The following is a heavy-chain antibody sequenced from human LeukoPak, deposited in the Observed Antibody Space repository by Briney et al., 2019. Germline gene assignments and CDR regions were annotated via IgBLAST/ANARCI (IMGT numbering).Heavy chain of an antibody. J-gene: IGHJ4*02. CDR2: INHSGST. Sequence: SETLSLTCAVYGGSFSGYYWSWICQPPGKGLEWIGEINHSGSTNYNPSLKSRVTISVDTSKNQFSLKLSSVTAADTAVYYCARIRGYAWGSYLYPFDYWGQGTLVTVSS. D-gene: IGHD3-16*02. CDR3: ARIRGYAWGSYLYPFDY. V-gene: IGHV4-34*01. CDR1: GGSFSGYY.